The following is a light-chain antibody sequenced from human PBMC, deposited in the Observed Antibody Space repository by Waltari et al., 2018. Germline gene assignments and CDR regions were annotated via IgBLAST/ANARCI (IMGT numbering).Light chain of an antibody. CDR2: WAS. V-gene: IGKV4-1*01. CDR3: QQYYDTPQT. CDR1: QSVLYSSNNKNY. J-gene: IGKJ1*01. Sequence: DIVMTQSPDSLAVSLGERATINCKSSQSVLYSSNNKNYLAWYQQKPGQPPKLLIYWASTRESGVPDRFSGSGSGTDFTLTIISLQAEDVAVYYCQQYYDTPQTFGQGTKVGIK.